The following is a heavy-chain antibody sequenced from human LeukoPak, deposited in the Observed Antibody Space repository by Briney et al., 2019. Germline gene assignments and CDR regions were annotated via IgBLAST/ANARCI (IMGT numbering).Heavy chain of an antibody. D-gene: IGHD1-26*01. Sequence: PSGTLSLTCAVSGGSISSSNWWSWVRQPPGKGLEWIGEIYHSGSTNYNPSLKSRVTISVDKSKNQFSLKLSSVTAADTAVYYCARLRYSGSYSDAFDIWGQGTMVTVSS. CDR2: IYHSGST. CDR1: GGSISSSNW. CDR3: ARLRYSGSYSDAFDI. J-gene: IGHJ3*02. V-gene: IGHV4-4*02.